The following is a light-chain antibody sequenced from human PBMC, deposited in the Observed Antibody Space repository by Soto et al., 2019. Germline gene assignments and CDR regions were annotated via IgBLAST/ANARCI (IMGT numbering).Light chain of an antibody. CDR1: QSVSSD. V-gene: IGKV3-15*01. J-gene: IGKJ2*01. CDR3: HQYNKWPPRYT. CDR2: GAS. Sequence: EIVMTQSPATLSVSPGERATLSCRASQSVSSDLAWYQQTPGQAPRLLIYGASTRATGIPARFSGSGSGTEFTLIISSLQSEDFAVYYCHQYNKWPPRYTFGQGTKLEIK.